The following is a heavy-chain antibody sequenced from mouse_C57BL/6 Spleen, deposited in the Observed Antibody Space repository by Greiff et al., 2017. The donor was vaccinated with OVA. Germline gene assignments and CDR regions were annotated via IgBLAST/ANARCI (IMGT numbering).Heavy chain of an antibody. J-gene: IGHJ4*01. V-gene: IGHV1-54*01. CDR1: GYAFTNYL. CDR2: INPGSGGT. CDR3: ARDGKGMGAMDY. Sequence: QVQLQQSGAELVRPGTSVKVSCKASGYAFTNYLIEWVKQRPGQGLEWIGVINPGSGGTNYNEKLKGKATLTADKSSSTAYMQLSSLTSEDSAVDFCARDGKGMGAMDYWGQGTSVTVSS. D-gene: IGHD2-1*01.